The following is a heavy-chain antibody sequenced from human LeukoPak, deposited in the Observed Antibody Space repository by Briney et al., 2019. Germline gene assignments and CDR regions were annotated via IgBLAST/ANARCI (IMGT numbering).Heavy chain of an antibody. CDR1: GGSISSYY. CDR2: IHYSGST. Sequence: SETLSLTCTVSGGSISSYYWSWIRQPPGNGLEWIGYIHYSGSTNYNPSLKSRVTISVDTSKNQLSLKLSSVTAADTAVYYCARAPTYYYDSSGYYWNWFDPWGQGTLVTVSS. V-gene: IGHV4-59*01. CDR3: ARAPTYYYDSSGYYWNWFDP. D-gene: IGHD3-22*01. J-gene: IGHJ5*02.